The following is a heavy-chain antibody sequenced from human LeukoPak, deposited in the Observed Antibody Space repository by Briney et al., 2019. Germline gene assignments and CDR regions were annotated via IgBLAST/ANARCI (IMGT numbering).Heavy chain of an antibody. Sequence: GGSLRLSCAASGFTFSSYDMHWVRQATGKGLEWVSAIGTAGDPYYPGSVKGRFTISRENAKNSLYLQMNSLRAGDTAVYYCAGGLRYFDWSRDYYNYYGMDVWGKGTTVTVSS. CDR2: IGTAGDP. D-gene: IGHD3-9*01. CDR1: GFTFSSYD. V-gene: IGHV3-13*05. CDR3: AGGLRYFDWSRDYYNYYGMDV. J-gene: IGHJ6*04.